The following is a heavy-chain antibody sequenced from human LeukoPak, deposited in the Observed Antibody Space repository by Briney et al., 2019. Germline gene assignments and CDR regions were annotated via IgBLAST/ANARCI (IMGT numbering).Heavy chain of an antibody. CDR2: IIPIFGTA. CDR1: GGTFSSYA. CDR3: ARGYYDSSGHTNTLWLAEYFQH. D-gene: IGHD3-22*01. Sequence: SVKVSCKASGGTFSSYAISWVRQAPGQGLEWMGGIIPIFGTANYAQKFQGRVTITTDESTSTAYMELSSLRSEDTAVYYCARGYYDSSGHTNTLWLAEYFQHWGQGTLVTVSS. V-gene: IGHV1-69*05. J-gene: IGHJ1*01.